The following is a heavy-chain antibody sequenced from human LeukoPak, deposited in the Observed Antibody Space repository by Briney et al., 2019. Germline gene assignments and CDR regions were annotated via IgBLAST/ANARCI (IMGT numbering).Heavy chain of an antibody. CDR3: ARDAYYYGSGKRPFDY. Sequence: GGSLRLSCAASGFTFSSYAMHWVRQAPGKGLEWVAVISYDGSNKYYADSVKGRFTISRDNSKNTLYLQMNSLRAEDTAVYYCARDAYYYGSGKRPFDYWGQGTLVTVSS. CDR2: ISYDGSNK. J-gene: IGHJ4*02. D-gene: IGHD3-10*01. CDR1: GFTFSSYA. V-gene: IGHV3-30*04.